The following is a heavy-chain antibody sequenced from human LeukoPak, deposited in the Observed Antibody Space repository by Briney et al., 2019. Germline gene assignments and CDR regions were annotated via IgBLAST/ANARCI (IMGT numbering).Heavy chain of an antibody. CDR2: IWYDGTNK. Sequence: GSLRLSCAASGFTFSSYGMHWVRQAPGKGRAWVAFIWYDGTNKYYADSVKGRFTISRDNSKNTLYLQMNSLRVEDTAIYYCARSLQTYGGYDLGDYWGQGTLVSVSS. J-gene: IGHJ4*02. V-gene: IGHV3-33*01. D-gene: IGHD5-12*01. CDR3: ARSLQTYGGYDLGDY. CDR1: GFTFSSYG.